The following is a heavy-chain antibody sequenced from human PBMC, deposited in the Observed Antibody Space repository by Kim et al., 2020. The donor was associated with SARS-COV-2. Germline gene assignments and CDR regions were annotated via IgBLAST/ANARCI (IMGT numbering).Heavy chain of an antibody. J-gene: IGHJ6*03. D-gene: IGHD3-10*01. CDR3: AKDRSGYGSGSYYMDV. CDR1: GFTFSSYA. CDR2: ISGSGGST. Sequence: GGSLRLSCAASGFTFSSYAMSWVRQAPGKGLEWVSAISGSGGSTYHADSVKGRFTISRDNSKNTLYLQMNSLRADDTAVYYCAKDRSGYGSGSYYMDVWGKGTTVTVSS. V-gene: IGHV3-23*01.